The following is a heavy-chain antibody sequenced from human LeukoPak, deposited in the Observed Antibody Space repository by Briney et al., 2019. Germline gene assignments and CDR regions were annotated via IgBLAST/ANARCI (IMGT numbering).Heavy chain of an antibody. CDR1: GGTFSSYA. Sequence: ASVKVSCKASGGTFSSYAISWVRQAPGQGLEWMGGIIPIFDTANYAQKFQGRVTITADKSTSTAYMELSSLRSEDTAVYYCAREYTAMGTYGIDYWGQGTLVTVSS. V-gene: IGHV1-69*06. D-gene: IGHD5-18*01. J-gene: IGHJ4*02. CDR3: AREYTAMGTYGIDY. CDR2: IIPIFDTA.